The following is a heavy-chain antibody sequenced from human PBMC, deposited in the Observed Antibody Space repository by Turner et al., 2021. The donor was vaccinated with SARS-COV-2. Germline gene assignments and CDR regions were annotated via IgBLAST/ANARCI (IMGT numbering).Heavy chain of an antibody. Sequence: EVQLLESGGGLVQPGGSLRLSCAASGFPLSSSGMSWVRLAPGKGLEWVSGIPASISTTYYADSLKGRFTISRDNSESTLYLQMNSLRVEDTAIYYCSKGVVSFDYWGQGVLVTVSS. V-gene: IGHV3-23*01. CDR3: SKGVVSFDY. CDR2: IPASISTT. CDR1: GFPLSSSG. J-gene: IGHJ4*02. D-gene: IGHD2-21*01.